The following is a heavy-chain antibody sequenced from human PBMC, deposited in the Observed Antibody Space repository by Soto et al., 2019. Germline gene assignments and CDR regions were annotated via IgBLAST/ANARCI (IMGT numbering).Heavy chain of an antibody. CDR1: GFSLSTHGVG. CDR3: AHAMLYCTGGSCSTWFDS. V-gene: IGHV2-5*02. CDR2: IYWDDDK. Sequence: QITLKESGPTLVKPTQTLTLTCTFSGFSLSTHGVGVGWVRQPAGEALEWLALIYWDDDKRYSASPNSRLTITKDTSKTQVVLTMTNMDPVDTATYSSAHAMLYCTGGSCSTWFDSWGQGTLVTVSS. J-gene: IGHJ5*01. D-gene: IGHD2-15*01.